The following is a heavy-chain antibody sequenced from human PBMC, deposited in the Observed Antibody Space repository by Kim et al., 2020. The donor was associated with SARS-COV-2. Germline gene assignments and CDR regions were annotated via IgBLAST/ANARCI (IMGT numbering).Heavy chain of an antibody. CDR3: ARGGSSGGYWVY. D-gene: IGHD5-12*01. CDR1: GFTFSTYW. Sequence: GGSLRLSCEASGFTFSTYWMTWVRQAPGKGLEWVASVKEDGRQKYYMDSVKGRFTISRDNADNTLYLQMNSLRAEDTAVYYCARGGSSGGYWVYWGQGTLVAVSS. V-gene: IGHV3-7*03. CDR2: VKEDGRQK. J-gene: IGHJ4*02.